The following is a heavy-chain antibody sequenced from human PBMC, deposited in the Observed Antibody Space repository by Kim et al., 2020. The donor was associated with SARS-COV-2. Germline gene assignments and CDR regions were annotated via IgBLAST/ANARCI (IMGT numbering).Heavy chain of an antibody. CDR2: INPNSGGT. CDR3: ALDITMGREPSPFQH. V-gene: IGHV1-2*06. D-gene: IGHD3-10*01. Sequence: ASVKVSCKASGYTFTGYYMHWVRQAPGQGLEWMGRINPNSGGTNYAQKFQGRVTMNRDTSISTAYMELSRLRSDDTAVYYCALDITMGREPSPFQHWGQGTLVTVSS. CDR1: GYTFTGYY. J-gene: IGHJ1*01.